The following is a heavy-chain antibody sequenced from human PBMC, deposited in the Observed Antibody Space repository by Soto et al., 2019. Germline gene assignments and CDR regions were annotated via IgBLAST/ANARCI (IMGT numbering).Heavy chain of an antibody. J-gene: IGHJ4*02. Sequence: QVQLVQSGAEVKRPGASVKDFSKASGYTFTTHTMHWVRQAPGQGLEWMGWMNGGNGNTKYSQKFQGRVTFTRDTFASTAYMELSSLRSEDTAVYYCTRLETDYWGQGTLVTVSS. CDR2: MNGGNGNT. CDR1: GYTFTTHT. V-gene: IGHV1-3*01. CDR3: TRLETDY.